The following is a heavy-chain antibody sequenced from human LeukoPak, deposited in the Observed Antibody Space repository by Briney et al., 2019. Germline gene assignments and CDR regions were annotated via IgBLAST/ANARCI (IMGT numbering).Heavy chain of an antibody. V-gene: IGHV3-74*01. CDR3: ARDRRWGGRGATLKQSYYFDY. D-gene: IGHD1-26*01. J-gene: IGHJ4*02. CDR2: INPGESDT. Sequence: GSLRLSRAGSGFPFSRYWMQWVRQVSGKGLVGVSRINPGESDTTSADSVKGRFTISRDNSKNTLYLQMNSLRAEDTAVYYCARDRRWGGRGATLKQSYYFDYWGQGTLVTVSS. CDR1: GFPFSRYW.